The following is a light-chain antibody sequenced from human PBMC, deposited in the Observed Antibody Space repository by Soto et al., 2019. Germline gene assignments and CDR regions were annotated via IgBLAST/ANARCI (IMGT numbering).Light chain of an antibody. J-gene: IGKJ5*01. CDR2: DAS. CDR1: QSVSSN. Sequence: EIVMTQSPATLSVSPGERATLSCRASQSVSSNLAWYQQKPGQAPRLLIYDASNRATGIPARFSGSGSGTGFTLTISSLEPEDFAVYFCQQRSHWPPITFGQGTRLEI. V-gene: IGKV3-11*01. CDR3: QQRSHWPPIT.